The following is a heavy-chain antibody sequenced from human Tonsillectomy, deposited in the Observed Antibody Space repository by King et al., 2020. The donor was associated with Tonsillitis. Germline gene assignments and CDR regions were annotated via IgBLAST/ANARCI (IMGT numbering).Heavy chain of an antibody. CDR2: IYHRESP. V-gene: IGHV4-30-2*01. Sequence: VQLQESGSGLVKPSQTLSLTCAVSGGSITSGGYSWSWIWQPPGKGLEWIGYIYHRESPYYNPSLKSRVTISIDRSNNHLSLNLSSVTAADTAVYYCARDAGDYGMDVWGQGTTVTVSS. J-gene: IGHJ6*02. CDR1: GGSITSGGYS. D-gene: IGHD4-17*01. CDR3: ARDAGDYGMDV.